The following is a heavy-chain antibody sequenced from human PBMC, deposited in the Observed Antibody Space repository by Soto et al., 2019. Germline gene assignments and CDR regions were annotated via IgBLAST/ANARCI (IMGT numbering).Heavy chain of an antibody. CDR3: ARDRVAGIWGGAFAN. CDR1: GYTFTNHG. CDR2: INPYNANV. V-gene: IGHV1-18*04. Sequence: QVQLVQTGAEVKKPGASVKVSCKTSGYTFTNHGINWVRQAPGQGLEWMGWINPYNANVNYAQKLQGRVTMPTDTHSNTADMALGSLTSHDTAVYYCARDRVAGIWGGAFANWGQGTMVTVSS. D-gene: IGHD3-16*01. J-gene: IGHJ3*02.